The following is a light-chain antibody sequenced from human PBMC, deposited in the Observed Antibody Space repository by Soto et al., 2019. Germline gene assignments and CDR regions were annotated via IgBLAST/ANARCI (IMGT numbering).Light chain of an antibody. J-gene: IGKJ2*01. V-gene: IGKV3-15*01. Sequence: EIVMTQSQATLSVSPGERAALSCRASQSVSSNFAWYQQKPGQAPRLLIYGASTRATGIPARFSGSGSGTEFILTISSLQSGDFAVYYCQQYNNWPYTFGQGTKLEIK. CDR3: QQYNNWPYT. CDR2: GAS. CDR1: QSVSSN.